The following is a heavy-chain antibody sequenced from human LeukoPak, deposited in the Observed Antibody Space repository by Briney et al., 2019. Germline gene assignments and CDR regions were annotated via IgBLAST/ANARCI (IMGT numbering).Heavy chain of an antibody. V-gene: IGHV4-59*08. CDR1: GGSISSYY. D-gene: IGHD1-14*01. J-gene: IGHJ4*02. CDR3: ARQGGYKSPCDY. Sequence: PSETLSLTCTVSGGSISSYYWSWIRQPPGKGLEWIGYIYYSGNTNYNPSLKSRVTISVDTSKNQFSLKLSSVTAADTAVYYCARQGGYKSPCDYWGQGTLVTVSS. CDR2: IYYSGNT.